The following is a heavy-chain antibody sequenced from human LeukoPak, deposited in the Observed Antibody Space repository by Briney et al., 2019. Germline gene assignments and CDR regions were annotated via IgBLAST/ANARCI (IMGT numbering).Heavy chain of an antibody. V-gene: IGHV4-39*01. CDR3: AANSVNYLGWFDP. CDR2: IHYSGRT. Sequence: PSETLSLTCTVSGGSISTSSYYWGWIRQPPAEGLEWIGTIHYSGRTYYNPSLKSRVTISVDTSKNQFSLKKSSMTAADTAMYYCAANSVNYLGWFDPWGQGTLVTVSS. CDR1: GGSISTSSYY. D-gene: IGHD1-26*01. J-gene: IGHJ5*02.